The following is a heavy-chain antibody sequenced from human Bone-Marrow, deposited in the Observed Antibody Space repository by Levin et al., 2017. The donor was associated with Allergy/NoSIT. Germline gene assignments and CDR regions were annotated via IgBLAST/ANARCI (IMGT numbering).Heavy chain of an antibody. CDR1: GFTFNTYW. Sequence: ASVKVSCAASGFTFNTYWMSWVRQAPGKGLECVASIKQDGTEKYYVGSVRGRFTIPRDNAKNSLYLHMNSLRADDTAVYFCATEGVEKWLPSAYWGQGTQVTVSS. CDR3: ATEGVEKWLPSAY. D-gene: IGHD3-22*01. CDR2: IKQDGTEK. J-gene: IGHJ4*02. V-gene: IGHV3-7*03.